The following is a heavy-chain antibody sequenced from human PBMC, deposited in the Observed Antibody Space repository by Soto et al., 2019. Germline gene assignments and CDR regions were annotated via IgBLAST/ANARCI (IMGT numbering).Heavy chain of an antibody. D-gene: IGHD1-1*01. J-gene: IGHJ3*01. Sequence: GGSLRLSCASSVCTFSTYSMNWFRESPGKGLEWVSYISSSGSTTYYADSVKGRFTISRDNAKTSLYLQMNSLRDEDTAVYYCARVLVVWRQGTTVTVSS. V-gene: IGHV3-48*02. CDR1: VCTFSTYS. CDR3: ARVLVV. CDR2: ISSSGSTT.